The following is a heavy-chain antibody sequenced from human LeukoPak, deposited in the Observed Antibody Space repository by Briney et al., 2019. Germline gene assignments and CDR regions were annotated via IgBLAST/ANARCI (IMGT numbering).Heavy chain of an antibody. D-gene: IGHD1-14*01. V-gene: IGHV1-18*01. J-gene: IGHJ3*02. Sequence: ASVKVSCKTSGFTFTTYAISWVRQAPRLGLECMGWISAYNGDTNYAQNVQDRVTMTTDPSTSTAYLELRNLRSDDTAVYFCASYRNGAFDIWGQGTPITVSS. CDR1: GFTFTTYA. CDR3: ASYRNGAFDI. CDR2: ISAYNGDT.